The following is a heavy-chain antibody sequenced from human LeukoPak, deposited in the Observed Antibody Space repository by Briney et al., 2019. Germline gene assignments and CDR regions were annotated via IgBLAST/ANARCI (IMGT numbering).Heavy chain of an antibody. D-gene: IGHD3-16*01. CDR1: GESFSGYY. CDR2: INHSGST. J-gene: IGHJ4*02. CDR3: ATSGGTLGPTNYFAY. V-gene: IGHV4-34*01. Sequence: PSETLSLTCAVYGESFSGYYWSRIRQPPGKGLEWIGEINHSGSTNYNPSLKSRVTISVDTSKNQFSLKLSSVTAADTAVYYCATSGGTLGPTNYFAYWGEGRLVTVSS.